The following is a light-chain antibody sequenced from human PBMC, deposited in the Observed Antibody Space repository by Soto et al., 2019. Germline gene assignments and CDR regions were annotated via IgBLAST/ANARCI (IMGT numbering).Light chain of an antibody. CDR3: RPYTGGGTGV. CDR2: QVS. J-gene: IGLJ3*02. CDR1: SSDVGSYNR. Sequence: QSALTQPPSVSGSPGQSVTISCTGTSSDVGSYNRVSWYQQPPGTAPKLMICQVSNRPSGVPDRFSGSKSGNRASLTISGCQAEDEADDYWRPYTGGGTGVFGGGTKLT. V-gene: IGLV2-18*02.